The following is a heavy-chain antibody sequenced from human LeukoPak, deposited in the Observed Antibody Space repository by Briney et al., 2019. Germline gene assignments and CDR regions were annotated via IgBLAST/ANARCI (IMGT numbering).Heavy chain of an antibody. CDR3: ARVTRLVNYYDSSGYPFFDY. CDR2: IYYSGST. J-gene: IGHJ4*02. D-gene: IGHD3-22*01. V-gene: IGHV4-59*01. CDR1: GGSISSYY. Sequence: SETLSLTCTVSGGSISSYYWSWIRQPPGKGLEWIGYIYYSGSTNYNPSLKSRVTISVDTSKNQFSLKLSSVTAAVTAVYYCARVTRLVNYYDSSGYPFFDYWGQGTLVTVSS.